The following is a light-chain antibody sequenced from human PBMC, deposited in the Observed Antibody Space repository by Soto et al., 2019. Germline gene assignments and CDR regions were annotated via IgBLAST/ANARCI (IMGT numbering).Light chain of an antibody. CDR3: QSYDGSVNYV. V-gene: IGLV1-40*01. J-gene: IGLJ1*01. CDR1: SSNIGAGYD. Sequence: QSVLTQPPSVSGAPGQRVTISCTGSSSNIGAGYDVHWYQQLPGIAPKLLIYANNNRPSGVPDRFSGSKSGTSASLAITGLQAEDEADYYCQSYDGSVNYVFGTGTKLTVL. CDR2: ANN.